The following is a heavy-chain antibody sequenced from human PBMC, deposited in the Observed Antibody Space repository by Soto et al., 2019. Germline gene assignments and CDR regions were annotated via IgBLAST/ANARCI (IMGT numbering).Heavy chain of an antibody. J-gene: IGHJ6*03. V-gene: IGHV6-1*01. CDR2: TYYKSKWYY. CDR3: ARGSWDDVSGHYYMDV. CDR1: GDSVSSNSAG. D-gene: IGHD1-1*01. Sequence: QVQLQQSSPGLVKPSQALSLTCDISGDSVSSNSAGWNWIRQTPSRGLEWLGRTYYKSKWYYTYAASVKSRITVSPDTSKNQFSLQLTSVTPEDKAVYYCARGSWDDVSGHYYMDVWDKGTTVTVSS.